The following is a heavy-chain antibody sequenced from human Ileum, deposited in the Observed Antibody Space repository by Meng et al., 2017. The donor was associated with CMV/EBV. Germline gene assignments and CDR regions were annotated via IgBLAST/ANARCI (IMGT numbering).Heavy chain of an antibody. CDR2: IYWDGSKT. D-gene: IGHD5-24*01. CDR1: GFTVSSNY. J-gene: IGHJ4*02. CDR3: AKDDNGYTGEGGY. V-gene: IGHV3-23*03. Sequence: GGSLRLSCAASGFTVSSNYMSWVRQAPGKGLEWVSVIYWDGSKTYYADSVRGRFTTFRDNSNNMVFLQMNSLRAEDTAVYYCAKDDNGYTGEGGYWGQGTLVTVSS.